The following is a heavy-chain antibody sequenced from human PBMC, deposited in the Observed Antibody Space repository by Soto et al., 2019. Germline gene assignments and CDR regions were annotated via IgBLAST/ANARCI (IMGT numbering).Heavy chain of an antibody. D-gene: IGHD3-10*01. CDR2: INHSGST. J-gene: IGHJ4*02. CDR3: ARAGDGGNLNY. CDR1: GGSFSGYY. Sequence: QVQLQQWGAGLLKPSETLSLTCAVYGGSFSGYYWSWIRQPPGKGLEWIGEINHSGSTNYNPSLKRRVTISVDTSKNQFSLKLSSVTAADTAVYYWARAGDGGNLNYWGQGTLVTVSS. V-gene: IGHV4-34*01.